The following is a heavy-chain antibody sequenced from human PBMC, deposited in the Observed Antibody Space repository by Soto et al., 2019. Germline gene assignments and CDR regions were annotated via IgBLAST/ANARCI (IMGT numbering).Heavy chain of an antibody. CDR2: INPNSGGT. D-gene: IGHD3-22*01. J-gene: IGHJ6*02. Sequence: ASVKVSCKASGYTFTGYYMHWVRQAPGQGREWMGWINPNSGGTNYAQKFQGWVTMTRDTSISTAYMELSRLRSDDTAVYYCARSFYYYDSSGYYYYYGMDVWGQGXTVTVYS. V-gene: IGHV1-2*04. CDR1: GYTFTGYY. CDR3: ARSFYYYDSSGYYYYYGMDV.